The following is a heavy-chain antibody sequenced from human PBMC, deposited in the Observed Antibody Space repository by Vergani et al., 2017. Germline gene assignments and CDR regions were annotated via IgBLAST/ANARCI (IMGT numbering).Heavy chain of an antibody. CDR2: IYPGDSDT. V-gene: IGHV5-51*01. Sequence: EVQLVESGGGLVQPGGSLRLSCAASGFTFSSYWIGWVRQMPGKGLEWMGIIYPGDSDTRYSPSFQGQVTISADKSISTAYLQWSSLKASDTAMYYCARAESDTAMVYFDYWGQGTLVTVSS. CDR3: ARAESDTAMVYFDY. J-gene: IGHJ4*02. D-gene: IGHD5-18*01. CDR1: GFTFSSYW.